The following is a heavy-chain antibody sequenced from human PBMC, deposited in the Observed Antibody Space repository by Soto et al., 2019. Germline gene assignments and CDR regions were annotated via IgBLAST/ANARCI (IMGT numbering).Heavy chain of an antibody. CDR3: ARGITPVTTLDY. CDR2: IYHSGSA. V-gene: IGHV4-30-2*01. Sequence: QLQLQESGSGLVKPSQTLSLTCAVSGGSISSGGYSGSWFRQPPGKGREWIGYIYHSGSAYYHPSLKSRVTIAVDTSNKQYSLKLSSVTAADTAVYYCARGITPVTTLDYWGQGTLVTVSS. D-gene: IGHD4-17*01. CDR1: GGSISSGGYS. J-gene: IGHJ4*02.